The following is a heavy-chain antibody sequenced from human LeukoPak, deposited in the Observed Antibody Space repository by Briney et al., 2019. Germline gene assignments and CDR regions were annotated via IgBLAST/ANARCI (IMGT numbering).Heavy chain of an antibody. D-gene: IGHD1-1*01. CDR3: ARDLESSIFDY. J-gene: IGHJ4*02. Sequence: SVKVSCKASGGTFSSYAISWVRQAPGQGLEWMGGIIPIFGTANYAQKLQGRVTMTTDTSTSTAYMELRSLRSDDTAVYYCARDLESSIFDYWGQGTLVTVSS. V-gene: IGHV1-69*05. CDR1: GGTFSSYA. CDR2: IIPIFGTA.